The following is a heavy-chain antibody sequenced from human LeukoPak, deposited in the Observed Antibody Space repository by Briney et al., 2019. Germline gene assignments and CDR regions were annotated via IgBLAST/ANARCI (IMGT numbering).Heavy chain of an antibody. CDR1: GFTFSNAW. Sequence: GGSLRLSCAASGFTFSNAWMSWVRQAPGKGLEWVGRIKSKTDGGTTDYAAPVKGRFTISRDDSKNTLYLQMNSLKTEDTAVYYCTTNEDDILTGYPSDYWGQGTLVTVSS. CDR3: TTNEDDILTGYPSDY. J-gene: IGHJ4*02. V-gene: IGHV3-15*01. CDR2: IKSKTDGGTT. D-gene: IGHD3-9*01.